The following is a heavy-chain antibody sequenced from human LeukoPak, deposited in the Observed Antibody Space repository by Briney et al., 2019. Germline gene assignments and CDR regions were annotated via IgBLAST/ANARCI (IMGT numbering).Heavy chain of an antibody. Sequence: ASVTVSCKASGYTFTSYDINWGRQAGGEGLEWMGWINSNIGNPTYAQGLTGRFVFSLETSVRTAYVQISSLKAEDTAVYYCARREGGAIYYYYMDVWGKGTTVTVSS. J-gene: IGHJ6*03. CDR3: ARREGGAIYYYYMDV. CDR2: INSNIGNP. CDR1: GYTFTSYD. D-gene: IGHD3-16*01. V-gene: IGHV7-4-1*02.